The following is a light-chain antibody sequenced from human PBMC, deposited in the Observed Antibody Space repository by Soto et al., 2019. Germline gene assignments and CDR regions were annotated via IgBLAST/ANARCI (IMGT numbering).Light chain of an antibody. CDR2: DAS. V-gene: IGKV1-33*01. CDR3: QHYDTLPLPVYT. J-gene: IGKJ2*01. CDR1: QDISNN. Sequence: DIQMTQSPSSLSASVGDRVTITCQASQDISNNLNWYQQKPGKAPKVLIYDASTLAAGVPSRFSGSGYGTDFALTISGLQPEDFATYYCQHYDTLPLPVYTFGQGNKLEI.